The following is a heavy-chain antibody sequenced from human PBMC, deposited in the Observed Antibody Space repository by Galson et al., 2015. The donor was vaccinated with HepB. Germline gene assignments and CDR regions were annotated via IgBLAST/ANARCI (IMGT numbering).Heavy chain of an antibody. V-gene: IGHV3-30-3*01. CDR2: ISYDGSNK. J-gene: IGHJ4*02. D-gene: IGHD4-17*01. CDR3: ARDYGTQTTVTTLY. Sequence: SLSLSCAASGFTFSSYAMHWVRQAPGKGLEWVAVISYDGSNKYYADSVKGRFTISRDNSKNTLYLQMNSLRAEDTAVYYCARDYGTQTTVTTLYWGQGTLVTVSS. CDR1: GFTFSSYA.